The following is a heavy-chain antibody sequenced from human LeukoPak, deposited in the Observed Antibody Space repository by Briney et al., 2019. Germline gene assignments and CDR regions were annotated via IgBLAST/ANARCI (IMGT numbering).Heavy chain of an antibody. V-gene: IGHV3-74*01. D-gene: IGHD3-10*01. Sequence: GGSLRLSCAAPGFTFSDYWMHWVRHAPGKGLVGVSRINSDGRITSYADSVKGRFTISRDNAKNTLYLQMNSLRAEDTAVYYCARVAGARFDYWGQGTLVTVSS. CDR1: GFTFSDYW. CDR2: INSDGRIT. J-gene: IGHJ4*02. CDR3: ARVAGARFDY.